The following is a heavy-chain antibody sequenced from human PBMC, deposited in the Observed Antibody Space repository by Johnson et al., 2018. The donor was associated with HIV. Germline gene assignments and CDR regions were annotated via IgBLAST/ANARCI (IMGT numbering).Heavy chain of an antibody. CDR3: ARAPQTYNWNYMMAFDM. Sequence: VKLVESGGGLVQPGGSLRLSCAASGFTVSSNYMSWVRQAPGKGAEWVSVIYSGGSTYYADSVKGRFTISRDNSKNTLDLQMNSLRAEDTAVYYCARAPQTYNWNYMMAFDMWGQGTMVTVSP. V-gene: IGHV3-66*01. CDR2: IYSGGST. CDR1: GFTVSSNY. J-gene: IGHJ3*02. D-gene: IGHD1-7*01.